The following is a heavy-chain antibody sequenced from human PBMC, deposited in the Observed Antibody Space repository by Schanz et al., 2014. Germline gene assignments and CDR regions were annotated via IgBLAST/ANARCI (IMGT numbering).Heavy chain of an antibody. Sequence: QVQLVESGGGLVKPGGSLRLSCAASGFIFNDYYMNWIRQAPGKGLEWLSYISRDGTTSYYADSVKGRFTISRDNAKNSLYLEMTSLRGEDTAVSSCARENLNWEAFDIWGQGTVVTVSS. J-gene: IGHJ3*02. CDR2: ISRDGTTS. CDR1: GFIFNDYY. D-gene: IGHD7-27*01. CDR3: ARENLNWEAFDI. V-gene: IGHV3-11*01.